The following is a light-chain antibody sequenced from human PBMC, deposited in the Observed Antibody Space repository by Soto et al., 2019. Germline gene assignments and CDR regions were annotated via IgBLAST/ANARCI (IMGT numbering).Light chain of an antibody. V-gene: IGKV3-15*01. CDR2: GAS. CDR1: QSVSSN. Sequence: EIVMTQSPATLSVSPGERATLSCRASQSVSSNLAWYQQKPGQAPRLLIYGASTRATGIPGRFSGSGSGTEFTLTISSLQSEDFAVYYCQQYNNWPRTFGPGTKVEIK. J-gene: IGKJ1*01. CDR3: QQYNNWPRT.